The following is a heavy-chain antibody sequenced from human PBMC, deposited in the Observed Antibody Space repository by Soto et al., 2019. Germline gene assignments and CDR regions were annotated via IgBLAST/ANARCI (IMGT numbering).Heavy chain of an antibody. Sequence: GGSLRLSCAASGFTFSSYSMNWVRQAPGKGLEWVSSISSSSSYIYYADSVKGRFTISRDNAKNSLYLQMNSLRAEDTAVYYCAPLWLGELLPPLWGQGTLVTVSS. CDR3: APLWLGELLPPL. D-gene: IGHD3-10*01. V-gene: IGHV3-21*01. J-gene: IGHJ4*02. CDR1: GFTFSSYS. CDR2: ISSSSSYI.